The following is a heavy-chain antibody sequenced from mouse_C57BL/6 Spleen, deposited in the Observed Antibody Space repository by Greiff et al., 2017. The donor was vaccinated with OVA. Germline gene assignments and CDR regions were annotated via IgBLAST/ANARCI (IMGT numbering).Heavy chain of an antibody. V-gene: IGHV1-42*01. J-gene: IGHJ4*01. CDR3: ARRGGY. Sequence: EVKLQQSGPELVKPGASVKISCKASGYSFTGYYMNWVKQSPEKSLEWIGEINPSTGGTTYNQKFKAKATLTVDKSSSTAYMQLKSLTSEDSAVYYCARRGGYWGQGTSVTVSS. CDR1: GYSFTGYY. CDR2: INPSTGGT.